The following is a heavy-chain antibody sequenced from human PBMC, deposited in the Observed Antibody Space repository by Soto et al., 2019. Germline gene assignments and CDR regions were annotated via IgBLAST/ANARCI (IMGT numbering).Heavy chain of an antibody. Sequence: ASETLSLTCAVYGGSFSGYYWSWIRQPPGKGLEWIGEINHSGSTNYNPSLKSRVTISVDTSKNQFSLKLSSVTAADTAVYYCARGPLYDILTGSLPFEYWGQGPLVT. CDR3: ARGPLYDILTGSLPFEY. CDR1: GGSFSGYY. V-gene: IGHV4-34*01. CDR2: INHSGST. J-gene: IGHJ4*02. D-gene: IGHD3-9*01.